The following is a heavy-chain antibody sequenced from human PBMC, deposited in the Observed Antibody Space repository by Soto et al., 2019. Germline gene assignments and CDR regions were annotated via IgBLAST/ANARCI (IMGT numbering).Heavy chain of an antibody. D-gene: IGHD6-6*01. CDR2: SGGST. Sequence: PGGSLRLSCAASGVTFSSYAMSWVRQAPGKGLEWVSASGGSTYYADSVKGRFTISRDNSKNTLYLQMNSLRAEDTAVYYCARGDSSSSGGYYYYYGMDVWGQGTTVTVSS. J-gene: IGHJ6*02. CDR1: GVTFSSYA. V-gene: IGHV3-23*01. CDR3: ARGDSSSSGGYYYYYGMDV.